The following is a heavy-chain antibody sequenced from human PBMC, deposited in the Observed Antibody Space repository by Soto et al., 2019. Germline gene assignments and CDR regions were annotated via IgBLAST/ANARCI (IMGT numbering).Heavy chain of an antibody. V-gene: IGHV3-30-3*01. CDR2: ISYDGSNQ. Sequence: QVQLVESGGGVVQPGRSLRLSCAASGFTFSSYAMHWVRQAPGKGLEWVAVISYDGSNQSHADSVKGRFTISRDNSKNTLYLQLNSLRAEDTAVYYCAREFGITVTPSFDYWGQGTLVTVSS. D-gene: IGHD4-17*01. CDR1: GFTFSSYA. CDR3: AREFGITVTPSFDY. J-gene: IGHJ4*02.